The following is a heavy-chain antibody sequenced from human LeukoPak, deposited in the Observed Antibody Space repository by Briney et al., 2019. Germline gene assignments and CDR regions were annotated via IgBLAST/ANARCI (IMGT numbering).Heavy chain of an antibody. Sequence: PGGSLRLSCAASGFTFSDYYMSWIRQAPGKGLEWVSVIYSGGSTYYADSVKGRFTISRDNSKNTLYLQMNSLRAEDTAVYYCARESADNDAFDIWGQGTMVTVSS. D-gene: IGHD3-9*01. CDR2: IYSGGST. V-gene: IGHV3-66*01. CDR1: GFTFSDYY. J-gene: IGHJ3*02. CDR3: ARESADNDAFDI.